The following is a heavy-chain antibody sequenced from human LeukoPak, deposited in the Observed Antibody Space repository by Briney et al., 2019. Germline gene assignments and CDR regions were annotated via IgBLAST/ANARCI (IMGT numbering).Heavy chain of an antibody. D-gene: IGHD3/OR15-3a*01. J-gene: IGHJ3*02. CDR1: GGSISSSSYY. V-gene: IGHV4-39*01. CDR2: IYYSGST. CDR3: ASGQDDAFDI. Sequence: SETLSLTCTVSGGSISSSSYYWGWIRQPPGKGLEWIGSIYYSGSTYYNPSLKSRVTISVDTSKNQFPLKLSSVAAADTAVYYCASGQDDAFDIWGQGTMVTVSS.